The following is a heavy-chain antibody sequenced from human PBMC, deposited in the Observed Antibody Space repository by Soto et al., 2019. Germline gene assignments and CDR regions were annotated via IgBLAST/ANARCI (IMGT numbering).Heavy chain of an antibody. D-gene: IGHD3-22*01. CDR1: GYTFTADG. CDR2: ASTNNADT. V-gene: IGHV1-18*01. CDR3: ARELNTDLSAYYYLAY. J-gene: IGHJ4*02. Sequence: QVLLVQSGPEVKMPGASVKVSCKTSGYTFTADGLAWLRQAPGQRPEWMGWASTNNADTNYAPRLQRRVTMTTDKSTTTTYMELRSLRYDDTAVYYCARELNTDLSAYYYLAYWGQGTLVTVSS.